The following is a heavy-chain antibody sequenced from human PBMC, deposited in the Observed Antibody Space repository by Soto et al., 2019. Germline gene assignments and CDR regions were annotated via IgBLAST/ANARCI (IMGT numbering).Heavy chain of an antibody. D-gene: IGHD5-18*01. V-gene: IGHV3-23*01. CDR1: GITFNNYA. Sequence: EVQLLESGGGLVQPGGSLRLSCAASGITFNNYALSWVRQAPGKGLEWVSAISGSGSSTYYADSVKGRFTISRDNSKNTLYLQMNGRRADDSAVYYCAKEVAGGIAMLTSSFDYWGQGTLVTASS. CDR2: ISGSGSST. J-gene: IGHJ4*02. CDR3: AKEVAGGIAMLTSSFDY.